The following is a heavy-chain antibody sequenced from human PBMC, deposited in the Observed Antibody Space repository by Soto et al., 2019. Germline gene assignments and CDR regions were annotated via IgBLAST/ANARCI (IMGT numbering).Heavy chain of an antibody. J-gene: IGHJ4*02. Sequence: GGSLRLSCAASGFTFGNFAMIWVRQAPGKGLEWVSGISASGGGTHYADSVKGRFTISRDNSKNTLNLQMNSVRAEDTAVYYCAKLAYSSTDYWGQGTLVTVSS. CDR2: ISASGGGT. D-gene: IGHD6-13*01. V-gene: IGHV3-23*01. CDR3: AKLAYSSTDY. CDR1: GFTFGNFA.